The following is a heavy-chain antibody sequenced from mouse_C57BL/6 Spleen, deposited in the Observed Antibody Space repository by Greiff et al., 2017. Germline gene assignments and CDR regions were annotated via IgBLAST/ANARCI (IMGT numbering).Heavy chain of an antibody. CDR1: GFSLTSYA. V-gene: IGHV2-9-1*01. D-gene: IGHD2-5*01. CDR2: IWTGGGT. J-gene: IGHJ1*03. Sequence: VQLVESGPGLVAPSQSLSITCTVSGFSLTSYAISWVRQPPGKGLEWLGVIWTGGGTNYNSALKSRLSISKDNSKSQVFLKMNRLQTDDTARYYCDRKKYYSNYWYFDVWGTGTTVTVSS. CDR3: DRKKYYSNYWYFDV.